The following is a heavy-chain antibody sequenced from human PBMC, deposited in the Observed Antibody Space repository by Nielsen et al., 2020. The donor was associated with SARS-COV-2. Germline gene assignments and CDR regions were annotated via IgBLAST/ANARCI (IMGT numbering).Heavy chain of an antibody. Sequence: GSLRLSCTVSGGSISPYYWNWIRQPPGKGLEWIGYIYYSGSTNYNPSLKSRVTISVDTSKNQFSLKLSSVTAADTAVYYCAREGPPFDLWGRGTLVTVSS. CDR1: GGSISPYY. V-gene: IGHV4-59*13. CDR2: IYYSGST. CDR3: AREGPPFDL. J-gene: IGHJ2*01.